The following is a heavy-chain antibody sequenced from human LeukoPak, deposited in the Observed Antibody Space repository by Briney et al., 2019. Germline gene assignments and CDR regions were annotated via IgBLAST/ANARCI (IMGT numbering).Heavy chain of an antibody. CDR3: ARTSSSWSPYDY. CDR2: IYISGST. D-gene: IGHD6-13*01. CDR1: GGSISSYY. J-gene: IGHJ4*02. V-gene: IGHV4-4*07. Sequence: PSETLSLTCTVSGGSISSYYRSWLRQPAGKGLEWIGRIYISGSTNQNPSLTSRVTMSGDTSRNQVSLTMTSVTAADTAVYYCARTSSSWSPYDYWGQGTLVTVSS.